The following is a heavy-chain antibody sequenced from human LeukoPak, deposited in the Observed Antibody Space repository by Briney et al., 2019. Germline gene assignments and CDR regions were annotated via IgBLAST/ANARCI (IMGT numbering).Heavy chain of an antibody. J-gene: IGHJ4*02. CDR2: IKQDGSEK. V-gene: IGHV3-7*03. Sequence: GGSLRLSCAASEFTFSSYWVSWVRQAPGKGLEWVANIKQDGSEKYYVDSVRGRFTISRDNAKNSLYLQMNSLRAEDTAVYYCARAKQQAAYWGQGTLVTVSS. CDR3: ARAKQQAAY. CDR1: EFTFSSYW. D-gene: IGHD6-13*01.